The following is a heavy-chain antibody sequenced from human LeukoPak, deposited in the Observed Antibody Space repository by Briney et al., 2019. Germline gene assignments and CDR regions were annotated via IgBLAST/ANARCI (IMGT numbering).Heavy chain of an antibody. J-gene: IGHJ4*02. Sequence: GGSLRLSCVMSGASLSSYGMHWVRQAPGKGLEWVSYISSSSSTIYYADSVKGRFTISRDNAKNSLYLQMNSLRAEDTAVYYCARTNPYFDSSGPLDYWGQGTLVTVSS. CDR1: GASLSSYG. D-gene: IGHD3-22*01. CDR3: ARTNPYFDSSGPLDY. V-gene: IGHV3-48*04. CDR2: ISSSSSTI.